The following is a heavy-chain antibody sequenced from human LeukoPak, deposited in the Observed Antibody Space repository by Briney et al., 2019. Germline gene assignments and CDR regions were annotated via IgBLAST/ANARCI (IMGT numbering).Heavy chain of an antibody. J-gene: IGHJ4*02. V-gene: IGHV1-18*01. CDR3: ARFRGVARVDY. CDR2: ISAYNGNT. Sequence: GASVKVSCKASGYAFTSYDINWVRQATGQGLEWMGWISAYNGNTNYAQKLQGRVTMTTDTSTSTAYMELRSLRSDDTAVYYCARFRGVARVDYWGQGTLVTVSS. CDR1: GYAFTSYD. D-gene: IGHD2-15*01.